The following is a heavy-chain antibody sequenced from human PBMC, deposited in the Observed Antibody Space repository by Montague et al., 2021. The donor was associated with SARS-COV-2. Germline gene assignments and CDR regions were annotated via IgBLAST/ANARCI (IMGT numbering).Heavy chain of an antibody. CDR2: IYYSGST. CDR1: GGSISSGGYY. D-gene: IGHD5-12*01. Sequence: TLSLTCTVSGGSISSGGYYWSWIRQHPGKGLEWIGYIYYSGSTYYNPSLKSRVTISVDTSKNPFSLKLSSVTAADTAVYYGARYCMVATTAPFAVDYGAQGPRSTASS. CDR3: ARYCMVATTAPFAVDY. J-gene: IGHJ4*02. V-gene: IGHV4-31*03.